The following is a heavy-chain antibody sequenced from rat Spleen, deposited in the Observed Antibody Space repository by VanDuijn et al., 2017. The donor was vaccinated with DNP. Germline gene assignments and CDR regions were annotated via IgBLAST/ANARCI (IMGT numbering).Heavy chain of an antibody. J-gene: IGHJ1*01. V-gene: IGHV5-41*01. CDR2: INTDGTKT. D-gene: IGHD5-1*01. CDR1: GFTFSNYV. Sequence: EVQLVESGGGLVQPGSSLKVSCVASGFTFSNYVMHWFRQAPENGIEWLAFINTDGTKTHYADTVRGRFTISRDNAKNTVDMQMRSLRSEDTAMYYCAREINWERYFDFWGPGTMVTVSS. CDR3: AREINWERYFDF.